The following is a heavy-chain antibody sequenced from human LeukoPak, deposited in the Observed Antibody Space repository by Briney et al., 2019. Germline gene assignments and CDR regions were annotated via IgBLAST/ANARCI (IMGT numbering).Heavy chain of an antibody. J-gene: IGHJ5*02. CDR1: GFTFSSYW. V-gene: IGHV3-7*01. Sequence: GGSLRLSCAAPGFTFSSYWMSWVCHAPEKGLEWVANIKQEGSEKYYVDSVKGRFTISRDNAKTSLYLQMNSLRAEDTAVYYCARGVTAMVRGNWFDPWGQGTLVTVSS. D-gene: IGHD5-18*01. CDR2: IKQEGSEK. CDR3: ARGVTAMVRGNWFDP.